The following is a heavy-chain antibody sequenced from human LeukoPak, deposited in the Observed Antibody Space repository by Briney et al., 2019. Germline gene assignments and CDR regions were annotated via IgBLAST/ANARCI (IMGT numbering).Heavy chain of an antibody. Sequence: ASVKVSCKASGYTFTSYYMHWVRQAPGQGLEWMGIINPSGGSTSYAQKFQGRVTMTRDTSISTAYMELSRLRSDDTAVYYCARVRIVATVHDAFDVWAQGTVVTVSS. CDR3: ARVRIVATVHDAFDV. CDR2: INPSGGST. CDR1: GYTFTSYY. J-gene: IGHJ3*01. V-gene: IGHV1-46*01. D-gene: IGHD5-12*01.